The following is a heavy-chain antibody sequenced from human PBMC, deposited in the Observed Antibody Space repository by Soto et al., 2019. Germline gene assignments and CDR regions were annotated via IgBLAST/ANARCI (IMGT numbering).Heavy chain of an antibody. CDR3: ARLLVASRYYFYY. CDR1: GGSISSSSYY. D-gene: IGHD5-12*01. V-gene: IGHV4-39*01. J-gene: IGHJ4*02. CDR2: IYYSGST. Sequence: QLQLQESGPGLVKPSETLSLTCTVSGGSISSSSYYWGWIRQPPGKGLEWIGSIYYSGSTYYNPSLKSRVTISVDTSNNQFSLKLSSVTAADTAVYYCARLLVASRYYFYYWGQGTLVTVSS.